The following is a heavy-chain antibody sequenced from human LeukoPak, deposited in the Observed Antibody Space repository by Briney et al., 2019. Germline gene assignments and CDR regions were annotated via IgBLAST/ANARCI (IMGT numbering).Heavy chain of an antibody. CDR1: GFSFSTYS. J-gene: IGHJ4*02. CDR3: ARWYSSGWYSDY. D-gene: IGHD6-19*01. CDR2: VSGTSEYI. V-gene: IGHV3-21*06. Sequence: PGGSLSLSCAASGFSFSTYSWIWVGQAPGKGLEWVSSVSGTSEYIYYADSVRGRFTISRDNAKNTVYLQMNSLRAEDTAVYYCARWYSSGWYSDYWGQGTLVTVSS.